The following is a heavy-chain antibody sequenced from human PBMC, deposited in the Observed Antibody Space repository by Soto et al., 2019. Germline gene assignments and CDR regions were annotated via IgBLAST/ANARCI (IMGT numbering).Heavy chain of an antibody. CDR2: ISAYNGNT. J-gene: IGHJ6*02. CDR1: GYTFTSYG. V-gene: IGHV1-18*04. D-gene: IGHD3-3*01. CDR3: ARVRIDYDFLSGYSHTDYYYYYGMDV. Sequence: GASVKVSCKASGYTFTSYGISWVRQAPGQGLEWMGWISAYNGNTNYAQKLQGRVTMTTDTSTSTAYMELRSLRSDDTAVYYCARVRIDYDFLSGYSHTDYYYYYGMDVWGQGTTVTSP.